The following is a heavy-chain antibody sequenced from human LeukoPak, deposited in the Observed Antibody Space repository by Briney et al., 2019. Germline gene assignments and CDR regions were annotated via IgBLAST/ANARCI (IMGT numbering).Heavy chain of an antibody. CDR1: GYSISSNNW. CDR2: IYYSGTT. D-gene: IGHD2-2*01. Sequence: TSDTLSLTCAVSGYSISSNNWWGWIRQPPGEGLEWIGYIYYSGTTYYSPSLKSRVTMSIDTSKNQLSLKVSSVTAVDTALYYCARHYCSTTSCYVDYWGQGTLVTVSS. V-gene: IGHV4-28*01. CDR3: ARHYCSTTSCYVDY. J-gene: IGHJ4*02.